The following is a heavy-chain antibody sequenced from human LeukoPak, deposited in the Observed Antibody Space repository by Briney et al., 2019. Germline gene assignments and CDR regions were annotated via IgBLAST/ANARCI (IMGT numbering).Heavy chain of an antibody. CDR2: ISYDGSNK. D-gene: IGHD6-19*01. V-gene: IGHV3-30*14. J-gene: IGHJ4*02. Sequence: GRSLRLSCAASGFTFSSYAMHWVRQAPGKGLEWVAVISYDGSNKYYADSVKGRFTISRDNSKNTLYLQMNSLRGEDTAVYYCARGGTPGYSTGWIDYWGQGTLVTVSS. CDR3: ARGGTPGYSTGWIDY. CDR1: GFTFSSYA.